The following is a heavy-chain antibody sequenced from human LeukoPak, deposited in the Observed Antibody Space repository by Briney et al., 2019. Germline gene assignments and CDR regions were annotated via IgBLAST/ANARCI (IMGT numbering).Heavy chain of an antibody. Sequence: PGRSLRLSCAASGFPFNSYAMHWVRQAPGKGLEWVAVIWYDGSNKYYADSVKGRFTISRDNSKNTLYLQMSSLRPEDTAVYYCARDLTDWGQGTLVTVSS. V-gene: IGHV3-33*01. CDR1: GFPFNSYA. D-gene: IGHD3-16*01. J-gene: IGHJ4*02. CDR2: IWYDGSNK. CDR3: ARDLTD.